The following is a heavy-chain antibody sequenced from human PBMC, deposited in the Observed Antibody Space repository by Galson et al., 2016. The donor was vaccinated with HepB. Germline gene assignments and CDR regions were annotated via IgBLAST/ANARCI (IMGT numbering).Heavy chain of an antibody. CDR3: ARDYGDYSRNWYFDL. CDR1: GFTFNRHE. J-gene: IGHJ2*01. D-gene: IGHD4-17*01. CDR2: ISSGGNTI. Sequence: SLRLSCAASGFTFNRHEMNWVRQAPGKGLEWVSYISSGGNTIYCAASVKGRFTISRDNAKNSLYLQMNSLRAEDTAVYYCARDYGDYSRNWYFDLWGRGTLVTVSS. V-gene: IGHV3-48*03.